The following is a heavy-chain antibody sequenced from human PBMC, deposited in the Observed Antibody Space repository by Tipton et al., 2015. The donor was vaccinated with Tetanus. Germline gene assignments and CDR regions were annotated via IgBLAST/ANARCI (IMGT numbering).Heavy chain of an antibody. D-gene: IGHD2-15*01. J-gene: IGHJ4*02. CDR2: SWYDGTDK. Sequence: SLRLSCAASGFIFSSYGIHWVRQAPGKGLEWLAGSWYDGTDKYYADSVKRRFIISRDNSKNPLYLLMNRLRAEDTAAYYCAREAECSGGGCCSADLDHWGQGTQVTVSS. CDR3: AREAECSGGGCCSADLDH. CDR1: GFIFSSYG. V-gene: IGHV3-33*01.